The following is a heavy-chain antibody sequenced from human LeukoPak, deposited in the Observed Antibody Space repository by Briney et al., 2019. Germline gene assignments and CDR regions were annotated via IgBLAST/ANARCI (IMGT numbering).Heavy chain of an antibody. J-gene: IGHJ6*03. V-gene: IGHV4-4*07. CDR1: GGSISSYY. CDR2: IYASGST. CDR3: ARVRIAARPLYYYYYMDV. Sequence: PSETLSLTCTVSGGSISSYYWSWIRQPAGKGLEWIGRIYASGSTNYNPSLKSRVTISVDKSKNQFSLKLSSVTAADTAVYYCARVRIAARPLYYYYYMDVWGKGTTVTVSS. D-gene: IGHD6-6*01.